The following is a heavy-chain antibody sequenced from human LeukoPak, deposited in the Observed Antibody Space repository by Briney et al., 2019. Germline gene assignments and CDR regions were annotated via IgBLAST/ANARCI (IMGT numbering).Heavy chain of an antibody. CDR3: ARDPTLAAAGTWWFDP. J-gene: IGHJ5*02. Sequence: ASVKVSCKASGYTFTGYYMHWVRQAPGQGLEWVGWINPNSGGTNYAQKFQGRVTMTRDTSISTAYMELSRLRSDDTAVYYCARDPTLAAAGTWWFDPWGQGTLVTVSS. V-gene: IGHV1-2*02. CDR1: GYTFTGYY. CDR2: INPNSGGT. D-gene: IGHD6-13*01.